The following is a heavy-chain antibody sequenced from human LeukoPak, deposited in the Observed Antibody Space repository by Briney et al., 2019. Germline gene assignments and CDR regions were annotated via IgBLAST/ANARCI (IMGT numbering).Heavy chain of an antibody. V-gene: IGHV3-30*02. Sequence: GGSLRLSCAASGFTFSSYGMHWVRQAPGKGLEWVAFIRYDGSNKYYADSVKGRFTISRDNSKNTLYLQVNSLRAEDTAVYYCARRYCSSTSCSPRSSYFDYWGQGTLVTVSS. CDR2: IRYDGSNK. D-gene: IGHD2-2*01. J-gene: IGHJ4*02. CDR1: GFTFSSYG. CDR3: ARRYCSSTSCSPRSSYFDY.